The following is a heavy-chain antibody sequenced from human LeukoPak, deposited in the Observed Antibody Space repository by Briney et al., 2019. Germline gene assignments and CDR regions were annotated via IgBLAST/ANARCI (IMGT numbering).Heavy chain of an antibody. CDR2: ISSSSSYI. CDR1: GFTFSSYS. CDR3: ARERYYDSSGVALDY. Sequence: GGSLRLSCAASGFTFSSYSMNWVRQAPGKGLEWVSSISSSSSYIYYADSVKGRFTISRDNAKNSLYLQMNSLRAEDTAVYYCARERYYDSSGVALDYWGQGTLVTVSP. J-gene: IGHJ4*02. V-gene: IGHV3-21*01. D-gene: IGHD3-22*01.